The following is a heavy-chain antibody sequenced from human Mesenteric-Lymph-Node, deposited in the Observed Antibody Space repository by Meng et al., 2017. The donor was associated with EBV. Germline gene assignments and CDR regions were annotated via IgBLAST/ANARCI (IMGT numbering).Heavy chain of an antibody. V-gene: IGHV4-34*01. CDR3: ARCKTVGRSPWFDP. J-gene: IGHJ5*02. Sequence: VHLSQWFRDLLNPLETLALVWAVDGGSLTGYNGARCRQCLGKGLEWIVESNQSGSPSYSPTLKSRVTISVDTSQNQFSLKLSSVTSAVTAVYYCARCKTVGRSPWFDPWGQGTLVTVSS. CDR2: SNQSGSP. D-gene: IGHD4-11*01. CDR1: GGSLTGYN.